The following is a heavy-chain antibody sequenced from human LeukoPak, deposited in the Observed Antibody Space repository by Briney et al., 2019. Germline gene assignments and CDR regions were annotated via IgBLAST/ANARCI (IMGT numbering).Heavy chain of an antibody. V-gene: IGHV3-7*01. Sequence: PGGSLRLSCAASGFTFSKYWMSWVRQAPGKGLEWVANINQDGSEKYYVDSMEGRFTISRDNAKNSLYLQMNSLRAEDTAVYYCATTRIADYYMDVWGKGTTVTISS. CDR1: GFTFSKYW. J-gene: IGHJ6*03. CDR3: ATTRIADYYMDV. CDR2: INQDGSEK. D-gene: IGHD6-13*01.